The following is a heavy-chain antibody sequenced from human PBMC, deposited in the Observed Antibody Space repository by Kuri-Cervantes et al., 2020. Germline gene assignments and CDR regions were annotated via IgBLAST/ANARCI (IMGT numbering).Heavy chain of an antibody. D-gene: IGHD4-11*01. CDR3: AGIYSNYYLRYYYYGMDV. J-gene: IGHJ6*02. V-gene: IGHV3-30*03. CDR1: GFTFSSYG. Sequence: GESLKISCAASGFTFSSYGMHWVRQAPGKGLEWVAVISYDGSNKYYADSVKGRFTISRDNAKNSLYLQMNSLRAEDTAVYYCAGIYSNYYLRYYYYGMDVWGQGTTVTVSS. CDR2: ISYDGSNK.